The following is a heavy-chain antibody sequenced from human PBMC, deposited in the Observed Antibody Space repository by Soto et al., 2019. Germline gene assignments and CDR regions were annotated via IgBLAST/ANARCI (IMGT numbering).Heavy chain of an antibody. D-gene: IGHD4-17*01. CDR2: ISSSVSTI. CDR3: ATGYGDYGYDYYYCMDV. J-gene: IGHJ6*02. Sequence: QVQLVESGGGLVKPGGSLRLSCAASGFTFSDYYMSWIRQAPGKGLEWVSYISSSVSTIYYADSVKGRFTISRDNAKNSRYPQMNSLRAEDTAVYYCATGYGDYGYDYYYCMDVWGQGTTVTVSS. V-gene: IGHV3-11*01. CDR1: GFTFSDYY.